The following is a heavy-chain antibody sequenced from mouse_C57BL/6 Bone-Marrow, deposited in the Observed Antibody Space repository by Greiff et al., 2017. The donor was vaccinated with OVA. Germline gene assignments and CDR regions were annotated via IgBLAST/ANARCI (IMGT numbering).Heavy chain of an antibody. CDR3: AGDGYSWFDY. V-gene: IGHV1-50*01. CDR2: IDPSDSYT. CDR1: GYTFTSYW. J-gene: IGHJ3*01. Sequence: QVQLKQPGAELVKPGASVKLSCKASGYTFTSYWMQWVKQRPGQGLEWIGEIDPSDSYTNYNQKFKGKATLTVDTSSSTAYMQLSSLTSEDSAVYYCAGDGYSWFDYWGQGTLVTVSA. D-gene: IGHD2-3*01.